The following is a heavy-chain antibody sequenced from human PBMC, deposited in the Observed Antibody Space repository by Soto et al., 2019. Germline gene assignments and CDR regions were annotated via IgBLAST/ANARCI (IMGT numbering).Heavy chain of an antibody. V-gene: IGHV1-18*01. J-gene: IGHJ4*02. Sequence: QVRLVQSGAEVKKPGASVKVSCKASGYTFTSYGISWVRQAPGQGLVWMGWISAYNCNTNHAQKLQGRVTMTTDTSTSTAYMELRGLRSDDTAVYYCARDDVGAARPIWYYWGQGTLVTVSS. CDR3: ARDDVGAARPIWYY. D-gene: IGHD6-6*01. CDR1: GYTFTSYG. CDR2: ISAYNCNT.